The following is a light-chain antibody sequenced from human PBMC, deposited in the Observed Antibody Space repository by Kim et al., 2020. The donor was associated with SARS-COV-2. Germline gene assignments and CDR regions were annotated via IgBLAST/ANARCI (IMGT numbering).Light chain of an antibody. CDR3: QQYNNWPTWT. V-gene: IGKV3-15*01. CDR2: GAS. J-gene: IGKJ1*01. Sequence: EIVMTQSPATLSVSPGERATLSCRASQSVSSNLAWYQQKPGQAPRLLIYGASTRATGIPARFSGSGSGTEFTLTISSLQSEDFAVYYCQQYNNWPTWTFGQETKVDIK. CDR1: QSVSSN.